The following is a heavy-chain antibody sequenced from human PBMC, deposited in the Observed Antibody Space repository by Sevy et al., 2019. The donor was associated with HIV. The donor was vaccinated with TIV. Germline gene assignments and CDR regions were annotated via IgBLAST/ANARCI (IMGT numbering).Heavy chain of an antibody. CDR3: ARGSRGTFGS. CDR1: GFTFTSDY. Sequence: GSLRLSCAASGFTFTSDYMHWVRQPPGKGLVWVSHINTDGKIIRYADSVKGRFTTSRDNAKNTLYLQMDSLRAEDTAVYYCARGSRGTFGSWGQGTLVTVSS. CDR2: INTDGKII. J-gene: IGHJ4*02. D-gene: IGHD1-26*01. V-gene: IGHV3-74*01.